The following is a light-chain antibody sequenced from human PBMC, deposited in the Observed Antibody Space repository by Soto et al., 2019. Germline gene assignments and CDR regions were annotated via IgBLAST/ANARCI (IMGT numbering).Light chain of an antibody. CDR2: LESSGSY. J-gene: IGLJ3*02. Sequence: QPVLTQSSSASASLGSSVKLTCTLSSGHSGYIIAWHQQQPGKAPRYLMKLESSGSYNKGSGVPDRFSGSSSGADRYLTISNLQFEDEADYYCETWDSNTRVFGGGTKLTVL. CDR3: ETWDSNTRV. V-gene: IGLV4-60*02. CDR1: SGHSGYI.